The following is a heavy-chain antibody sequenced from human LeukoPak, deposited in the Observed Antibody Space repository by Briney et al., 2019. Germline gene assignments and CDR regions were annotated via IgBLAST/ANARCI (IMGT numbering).Heavy chain of an antibody. CDR2: ITSRSSTI. V-gene: IGHV3-48*01. D-gene: IGHD3-3*01. CDR3: ARDQYYAFDY. J-gene: IGHJ4*02. CDR1: GLTFSSYS. Sequence: GGSLRLSCAASGLTFSSYSMNWVRQAPGKGLEWVSYITSRSSTIHYADSVKGRFTISRDNAKNSLYLQMNSLRAEDTAVYYCARDQYYAFDYWGQGALVTVSS.